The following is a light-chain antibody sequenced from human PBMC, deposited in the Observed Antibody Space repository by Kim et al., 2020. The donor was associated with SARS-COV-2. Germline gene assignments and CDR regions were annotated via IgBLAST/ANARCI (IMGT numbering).Light chain of an antibody. Sequence: ASVGDRVTITCRASQGVRSWLAWYQQKPGNAPNLLIYTASTLESGVPSSFSGSGSGTEFTLTISSLQPDDVATYYCQQYSDYPLTFGGGTKVDIK. J-gene: IGKJ4*01. CDR3: QQYSDYPLT. CDR2: TAS. CDR1: QGVRSW. V-gene: IGKV1-5*03.